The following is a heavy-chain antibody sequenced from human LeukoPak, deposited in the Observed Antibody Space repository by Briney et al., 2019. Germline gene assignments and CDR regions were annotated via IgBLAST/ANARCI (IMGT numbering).Heavy chain of an antibody. CDR2: ISAYNGNT. D-gene: IGHD3-10*01. V-gene: IGHV1-18*01. CDR3: ARDSGGSGSYSTFDY. Sequence: GASVKVSCKASGYTFTSYGISWVRQAPGQGLEWMGWISAYNGNTNYAQKLQGRGTMTTDTSTSTAYMELRSLRSDDTAVYYCARDSGGSGSYSTFDYWGQGTLVTVSS. CDR1: GYTFTSYG. J-gene: IGHJ4*02.